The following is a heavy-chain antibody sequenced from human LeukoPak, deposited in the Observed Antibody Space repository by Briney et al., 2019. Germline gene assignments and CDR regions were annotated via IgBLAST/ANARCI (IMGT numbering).Heavy chain of an antibody. CDR1: GYTFTSYD. J-gene: IGHJ6*03. D-gene: IGHD3-22*01. CDR2: MNPNSGNT. Sequence: ASVKVSCKASGYTFTSYDINWVRQATGQGLEWMGWMNPNSGNTGYAQKFQGRVTMTRNTSISTAYMELSSLRPEDTAVYYCARAKRGKAWVVVITSMFSYYYYMDVWGKGTTVTVSS. V-gene: IGHV1-8*01. CDR3: ARAKRGKAWVVVITSMFSYYYYMDV.